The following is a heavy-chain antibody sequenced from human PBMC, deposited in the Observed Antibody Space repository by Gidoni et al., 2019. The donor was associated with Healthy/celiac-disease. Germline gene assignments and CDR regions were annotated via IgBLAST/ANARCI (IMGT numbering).Heavy chain of an antibody. D-gene: IGHD3-10*01. Sequence: KGLEWSGYIYYSGSTYYNPSLKSRVTISVDTSKNQFSLKLSSVTAADTAVYYCARVPTMVQGVIQPQDAFDIWGQGTMVTVSS. CDR2: IYYSGST. CDR3: ARVPTMVQGVIQPQDAFDI. J-gene: IGHJ3*02. V-gene: IGHV4-31*02.